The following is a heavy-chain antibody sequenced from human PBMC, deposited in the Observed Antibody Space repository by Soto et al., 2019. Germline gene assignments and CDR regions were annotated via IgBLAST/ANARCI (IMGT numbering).Heavy chain of an antibody. CDR3: AREGLLGY. Sequence: ASVKVSCKTSGYTFSSYGFSWVRQAPGQGLEWIGWISGYNGNTNYAQRFQGRVTMTTDTSTSTAYMELRSLRSDDTAVYYCAREGLLGYWGQGTLVTVSS. CDR1: GYTFSSYG. V-gene: IGHV1-18*01. D-gene: IGHD2-15*01. CDR2: ISGYNGNT. J-gene: IGHJ4*02.